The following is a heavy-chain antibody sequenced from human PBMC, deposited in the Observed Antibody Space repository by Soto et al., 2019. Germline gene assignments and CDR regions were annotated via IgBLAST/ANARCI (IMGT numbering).Heavy chain of an antibody. Sequence: QLQLQESGPGLVKPSETLSLTCTVSGGSISSSSYYWGWIRQPPGKGLEWIGSIYYSGSTYYNPSLKSRVTIAVDTSNNQFSLKLSSVTAADTAVYYCARHSVYCSGGSCYHTNWFDPWGQGTLVTVSS. V-gene: IGHV4-39*01. J-gene: IGHJ5*02. CDR2: IYYSGST. D-gene: IGHD2-15*01. CDR3: ARHSVYCSGGSCYHTNWFDP. CDR1: GGSISSSSYY.